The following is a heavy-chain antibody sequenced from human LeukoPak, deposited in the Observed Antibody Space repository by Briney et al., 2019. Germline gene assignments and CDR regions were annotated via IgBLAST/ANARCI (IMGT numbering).Heavy chain of an antibody. D-gene: IGHD3-10*01. CDR3: ACSSSGSSPYGMDV. J-gene: IGHJ6*02. V-gene: IGHV3-23*01. Sequence: GGSLRLSCAASGFTFSSYAMSWVRQAPGKGLEWVSGISGSGGSTYYADSVKGRFTISRDNSKNTLYLQMNSLRAEDTAVYYCACSSSGSSPYGMDVWGQGTTVTVSS. CDR1: GFTFSSYA. CDR2: ISGSGGST.